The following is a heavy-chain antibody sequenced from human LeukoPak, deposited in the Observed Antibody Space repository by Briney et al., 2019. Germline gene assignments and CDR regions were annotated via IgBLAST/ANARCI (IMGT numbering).Heavy chain of an antibody. Sequence: ASVKASCKVSGYTLTELSMHWVRQAPGEGLEWMGGFDPEDGETIYAQKFQGRVTMTEDTSTDTAYMELSSLRSEDTAVYYCATNTPGGQYQLPDYYYYGMDVWGKGTTVTVSS. J-gene: IGHJ6*04. CDR1: GYTLTELS. CDR2: FDPEDGET. CDR3: ATNTPGGQYQLPDYYYYGMDV. V-gene: IGHV1-24*01. D-gene: IGHD2-2*01.